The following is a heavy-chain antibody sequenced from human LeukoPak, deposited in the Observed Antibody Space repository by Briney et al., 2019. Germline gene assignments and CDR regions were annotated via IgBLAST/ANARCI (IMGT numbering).Heavy chain of an antibody. CDR2: ISSSGSTI. V-gene: IGHV3-48*03. D-gene: IGHD3-10*01. Sequence: GGSLRLSCAASGFTFSSYEMNWVRQAPGKGLEWVSYISSSGSTIYYADSVKGRLTVSRDKSKNTLYLQLDSLRAEDTAVYYCARGSITLIRGVRGPFDYWGQGILVTVSS. CDR3: ARGSITLIRGVRGPFDY. J-gene: IGHJ4*02. CDR1: GFTFSSYE.